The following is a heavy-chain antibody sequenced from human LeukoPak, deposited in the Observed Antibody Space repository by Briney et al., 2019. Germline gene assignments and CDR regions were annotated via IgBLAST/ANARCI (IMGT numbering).Heavy chain of an antibody. CDR2: INSDSSST. Sequence: GGSLRLSCAVSGFTLSSYWMHWVRHAPGKGLVWVSCINSDSSSTSYAESVKGRFNSPRDNAKDTLYLQMNRLRTEDTAVYYCARASLGDYYDSSGSSDYWGQGTLVTVSS. CDR3: ARASLGDYYDSSGSSDY. D-gene: IGHD3-22*01. CDR1: GFTLSSYW. V-gene: IGHV3-74*01. J-gene: IGHJ4*02.